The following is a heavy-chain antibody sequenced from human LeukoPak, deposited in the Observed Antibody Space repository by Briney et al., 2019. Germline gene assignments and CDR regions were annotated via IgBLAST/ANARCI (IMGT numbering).Heavy chain of an antibody. Sequence: GESLKISCKGFGYSLTHYWIGWVRQMPGKGLEWMGIIYPGDSETKYNPSFQGQVTISADESINTAYLQWSSLKASDTAMYYCARRIAIFGDGNWFDFWGQGTLVTVSS. J-gene: IGHJ5*01. CDR3: ARRIAIFGDGNWFDF. CDR2: IYPGDSET. V-gene: IGHV5-51*03. CDR1: GYSLTHYW. D-gene: IGHD3-3*01.